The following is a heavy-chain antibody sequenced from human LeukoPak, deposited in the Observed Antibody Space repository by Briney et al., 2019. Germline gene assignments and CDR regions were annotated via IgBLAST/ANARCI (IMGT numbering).Heavy chain of an antibody. CDR1: GFTFSDYY. J-gene: IGHJ4*02. CDR3: AREVRGVTRYFDY. V-gene: IGHV3-11*04. Sequence: PGGSLRLSCAASGFTFSDYYMSWIRQAPGKGLEWVSYISSSGSTIYYADSVKGRFTISRDNAKNSLYLQMNGLRAEDTAVYYCAREVRGVTRYFDYWGQGTLVTVSS. D-gene: IGHD3-10*01. CDR2: ISSSGSTI.